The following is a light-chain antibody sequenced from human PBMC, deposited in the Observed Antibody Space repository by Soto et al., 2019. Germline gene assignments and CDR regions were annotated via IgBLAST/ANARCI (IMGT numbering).Light chain of an antibody. CDR3: QQGHRYLR. J-gene: IGKJ1*01. Sequence: DIQMKQSPSTLSAYVGDRVTITCRASESMSNCLAWYQQKPGKAPKLLISGASSLQSGVPSRFSGSASGTEFTLTIISLQPDDIATYSCQQGHRYLRFGQGTNV. CDR1: ESMSNC. V-gene: IGKV1-5*01. CDR2: GAS.